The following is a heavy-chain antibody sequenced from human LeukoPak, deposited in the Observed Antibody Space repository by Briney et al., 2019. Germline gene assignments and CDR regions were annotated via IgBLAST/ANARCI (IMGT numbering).Heavy chain of an antibody. J-gene: IGHJ4*02. V-gene: IGHV3-48*04. D-gene: IGHD3-3*01. Sequence: GGSLRLSCAASGFTFSSYSMSWVRQAPGKGLEWVSYISSSSSTIYYADSVKGRFTISRDNAKNSLYLQMNSLRAEDTAVYYCARDPRYYDFWSGSPDYWGQGTLVTVSS. CDR2: ISSSSSTI. CDR3: ARDPRYYDFWSGSPDY. CDR1: GFTFSSYS.